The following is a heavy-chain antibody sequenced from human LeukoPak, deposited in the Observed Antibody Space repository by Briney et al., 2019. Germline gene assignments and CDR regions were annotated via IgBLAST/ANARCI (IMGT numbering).Heavy chain of an antibody. Sequence: GASVKVSCKASGYTFTSYGISWVRQAPGQGLGGLGWISAYNGNTNYAQKLQGRVTMTTDTSTSTAYMELRSLRSDDTAVYYCARGGSGYSYGDFDYWGQGTLVTVSS. CDR1: GYTFTSYG. V-gene: IGHV1-18*01. CDR2: ISAYNGNT. J-gene: IGHJ4*02. D-gene: IGHD5-18*01. CDR3: ARGGSGYSYGDFDY.